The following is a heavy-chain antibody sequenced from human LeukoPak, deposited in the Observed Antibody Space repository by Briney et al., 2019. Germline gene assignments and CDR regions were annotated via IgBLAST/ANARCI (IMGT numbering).Heavy chain of an antibody. Sequence: ASVKVSCKASGYTFTSYAMHWVRQAPGQRLEWMGWINPSSGGTNYAQKFQGRVTMTRDTSISTAYMELSRLRSDDTAVYYCARVVERWLDYFDYWGQGTLVTVSS. J-gene: IGHJ4*02. CDR2: INPSSGGT. V-gene: IGHV1-2*02. D-gene: IGHD5-24*01. CDR1: GYTFTSYA. CDR3: ARVVERWLDYFDY.